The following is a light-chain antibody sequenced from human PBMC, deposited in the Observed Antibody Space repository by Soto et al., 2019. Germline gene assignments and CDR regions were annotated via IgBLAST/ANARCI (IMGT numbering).Light chain of an antibody. CDR3: SSYTGSSTHVV. Sequence: QSALTQPASVSGSPGQSITISCTGTSSDVGGYNYVSWYQQHPGKAPKLMISDVSNRPSGVSNRFSGSKSGNTASLTISGLQAEDEADYYCSSYTGSSTHVVFGGRTKLTVL. J-gene: IGLJ2*01. CDR2: DVS. V-gene: IGLV2-14*03. CDR1: SSDVGGYNY.